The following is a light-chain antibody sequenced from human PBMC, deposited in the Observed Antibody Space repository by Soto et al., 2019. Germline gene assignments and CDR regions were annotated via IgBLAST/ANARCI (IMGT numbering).Light chain of an antibody. CDR3: QQYNSSPT. V-gene: IGKV3-15*01. J-gene: IGKJ4*01. CDR1: QSVSSN. Sequence: EIVMTQSPATLSVSPGERATLSCRASQSVSSNLAWYQQKPGQAPRLLIYGASTRATGIPARFSGSGSGTEFTLTISSLQSEDFAVYYCQQYNSSPTVGGGTKVEIK. CDR2: GAS.